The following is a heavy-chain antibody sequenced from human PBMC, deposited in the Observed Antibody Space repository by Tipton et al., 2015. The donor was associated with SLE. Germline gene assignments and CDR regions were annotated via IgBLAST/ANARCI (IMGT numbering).Heavy chain of an antibody. V-gene: IGHV4-59*11. CDR3: ARERVEAAGRRWDFDL. CDR2: IYYSGST. Sequence: LRLSCTVSGGSISSHYWSWIRQPPGKGLEWIGYIYYSGSTNDNPSPKRRVTISVDTSKNQFSLKVSSVTAADTAVYYCARERVEAAGRRWDFDLWGRGTLVTVSS. CDR1: GGSISSHY. D-gene: IGHD6-13*01. J-gene: IGHJ2*01.